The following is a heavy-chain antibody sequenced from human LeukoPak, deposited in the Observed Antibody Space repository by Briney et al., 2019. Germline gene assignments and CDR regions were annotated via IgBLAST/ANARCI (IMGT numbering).Heavy chain of an antibody. J-gene: IGHJ4*02. CDR1: GFTFSSYA. CDR3: ARGERAYFDY. Sequence: PGGSLRLSCAASGFTFSSYAMHWVRQAPGKGLEWVAVISYDGSNKYYADSVKGRFTISRDNSKNTLYLQMNSLRAEDTAVYYCARGERAYFDYWGQGTLVTVSS. CDR2: ISYDGSNK. V-gene: IGHV3-30-3*01.